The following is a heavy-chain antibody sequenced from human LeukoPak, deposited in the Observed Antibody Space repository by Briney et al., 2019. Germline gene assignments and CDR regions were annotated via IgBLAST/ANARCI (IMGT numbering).Heavy chain of an antibody. D-gene: IGHD6-6*01. CDR3: ARLEYSSSHDPGY. CDR1: GGTFSSYA. CDR2: IIPIFGTA. Sequence: SVKVSCKASGGTFSSYAISWVRQAPGQGLEWMGGIIPIFGTANYAQKFQGRVTITADESTSTAYMELSSLRSEDTAVYYCARLEYSSSHDPGYWGQGTLVTVSS. V-gene: IGHV1-69*13. J-gene: IGHJ4*02.